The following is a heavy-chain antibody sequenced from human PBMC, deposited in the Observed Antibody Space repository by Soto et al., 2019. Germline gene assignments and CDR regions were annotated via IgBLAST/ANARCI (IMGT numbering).Heavy chain of an antibody. Sequence: GVPMRLSWGAFEVTIGNVWMHWVLQAPGKGLEWFGRIKSKTDGGTTDYAAPVKGRFTISRDDSKNTLYLQMNSLKTEDTAVYYCTTIDFTIDNTMIVVVVEYWGQGTLVTVSS. D-gene: IGHD3-22*01. CDR3: TTIDFTIDNTMIVVVVEY. CDR1: EVTIGNVW. V-gene: IGHV3-15*07. CDR2: IKSKTDGGTT. J-gene: IGHJ4*02.